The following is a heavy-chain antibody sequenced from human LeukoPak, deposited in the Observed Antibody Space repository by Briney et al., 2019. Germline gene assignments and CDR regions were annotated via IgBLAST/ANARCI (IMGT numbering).Heavy chain of an antibody. CDR2: IWYDGSKK. J-gene: IGHJ4*02. CDR3: ARDLAARHFDY. Sequence: QTGGSLRLSCEASGFTFSSYGMHWVRQAPGKGLEWVAVIWYDGSKKYYGDSVKGRFTISRGNSKNTLYLQMNSLRGEDTAIYYCARDLAARHFDYWGQGTLVTVSS. CDR1: GFTFSSYG. V-gene: IGHV3-33*01. D-gene: IGHD6-6*01.